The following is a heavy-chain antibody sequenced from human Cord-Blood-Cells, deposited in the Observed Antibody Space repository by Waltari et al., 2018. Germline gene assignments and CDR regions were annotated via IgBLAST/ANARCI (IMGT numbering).Heavy chain of an antibody. Sequence: QLQLQESGPGLVKPSETLSLTCTVSGGSISSSSYYWGWIRQPPGKGLEWIGSIYYRGSTEYNPSLKSRVTISVDTSKNQFSLKLSSVTAADTAVYYCARHSGDYAIFDYWGQGTLVTVSS. V-gene: IGHV4-39*01. CDR2: IYYRGST. CDR3: ARHSGDYAIFDY. CDR1: GGSISSSSYY. J-gene: IGHJ4*02. D-gene: IGHD4-17*01.